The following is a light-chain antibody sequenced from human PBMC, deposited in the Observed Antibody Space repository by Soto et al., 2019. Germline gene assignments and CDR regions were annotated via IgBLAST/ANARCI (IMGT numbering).Light chain of an antibody. J-gene: IGKJ4*01. CDR2: DAS. V-gene: IGKV1-13*02. CDR3: QQFDSNPLT. CDR1: QGISSA. Sequence: AIPVTQSPSSLSASVGDRVNITCRASQGISSALVWYQQKPGKAPKLLIYDASTLESGVPSRFSGSGYGTDFTLTISSLQPGDFATYYCQQFDSNPLTFGGGTKVEI.